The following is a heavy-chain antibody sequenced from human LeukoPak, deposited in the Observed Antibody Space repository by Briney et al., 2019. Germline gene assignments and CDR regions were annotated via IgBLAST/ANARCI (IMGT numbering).Heavy chain of an antibody. CDR2: ISYDGSNK. CDR3: ARDRVVVPAAYYYYYGMDV. CDR1: GFTFSSYA. V-gene: IGHV3-30-3*01. D-gene: IGHD2-2*01. Sequence: GGPLRLSCAASGFTFSSYAMHWVRQAPGKGLEWVAVISYDGSNKYYADSVKGRFTISRDNSKNTLYLQMNSLRAEDTAVYYCARDRVVVPAAYYYYYGMDVWGQGTTVTVSS. J-gene: IGHJ6*02.